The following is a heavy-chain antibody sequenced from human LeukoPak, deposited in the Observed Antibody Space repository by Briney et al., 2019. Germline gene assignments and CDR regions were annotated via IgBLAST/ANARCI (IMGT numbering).Heavy chain of an antibody. J-gene: IGHJ4*02. V-gene: IGHV3-23*01. CDR3: ATAVVVGGD. D-gene: IGHD3-22*01. CDR2: ISGSGGST. CDR1: AFTFGIYS. Sequence: PGGSLRLSCAASAFTFGIYSMNWIRQAPGKGLEWVSTISGSGGSTYYADSVKGRFTISRDNSKNTLYLQMKSMRADDTAVYYCATAVVVGGDCGQGTLVTVSS.